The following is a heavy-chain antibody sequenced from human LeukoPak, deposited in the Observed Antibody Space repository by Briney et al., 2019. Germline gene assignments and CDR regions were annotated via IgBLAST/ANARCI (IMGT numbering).Heavy chain of an antibody. D-gene: IGHD3-22*01. V-gene: IGHV5-51*01. Sequence: GESLQISCKRPGYSFTSYWIGLVRQMPGKGLEWMGIIYPGDSDTRYSPSFQGQVTISADKSISTAYLQWSSLKASDTAMYYCARLGMIRVVTPPDYWGQGTLVTVSS. CDR3: ARLGMIRVVTPPDY. CDR2: IYPGDSDT. J-gene: IGHJ4*02. CDR1: GYSFTSYW.